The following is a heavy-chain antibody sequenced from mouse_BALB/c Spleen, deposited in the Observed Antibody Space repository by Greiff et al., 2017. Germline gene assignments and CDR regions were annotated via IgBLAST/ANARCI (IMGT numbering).Heavy chain of an antibody. J-gene: IGHJ2*01. CDR3: AREGGYDCFDY. CDR2: ISSGGST. V-gene: IGHV5-6-5*01. CDR1: GFTFSSYA. Sequence: EVQVVESGGGLVKPGGSLKLSCAASGFTFSSYAMSWVRQTPEKRLEWVASISSGGSTYYPDSVKGRFTISRDNARNILYLQMSSLRSEDTAMYYCAREGGYDCFDYWGQGTTLTVSS. D-gene: IGHD2-4*01.